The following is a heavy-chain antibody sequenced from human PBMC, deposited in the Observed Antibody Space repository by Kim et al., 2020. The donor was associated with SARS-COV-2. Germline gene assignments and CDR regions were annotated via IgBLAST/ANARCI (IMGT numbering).Heavy chain of an antibody. D-gene: IGHD6-19*01. CDR3: AKTLPREQWLVGGCYFDY. CDR1: GFTFSSYA. CDR2: ISGSGGST. J-gene: IGHJ4*02. Sequence: GGSLRLSCAASGFTFSSYAMSWVRQAPGKGLEWVSAISGSGGSTYYADSVKGRFTISRDNSKNTLYLQMNSLRAEDTAVYYCAKTLPREQWLVGGCYFDYWGQGTLVTVSS. V-gene: IGHV3-23*01.